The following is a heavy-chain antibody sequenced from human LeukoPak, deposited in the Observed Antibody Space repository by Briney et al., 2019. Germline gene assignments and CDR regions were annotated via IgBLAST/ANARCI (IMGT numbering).Heavy chain of an antibody. J-gene: IGHJ4*02. CDR1: GYTFTSYD. CDR2: MSPNSGNT. V-gene: IGHV1-8*01. D-gene: IGHD7-27*01. CDR3: ARNVYGTGEFDY. Sequence: GASVKVSCTASGYTFTSYDINWVRQATGQGLEWMGWMSPNSGNTGYAQKFQGRVTMTRDTSIGTAYMELSSLGFEDTAVYFCARNVYGTGEFDYWGQGTLVTVSS.